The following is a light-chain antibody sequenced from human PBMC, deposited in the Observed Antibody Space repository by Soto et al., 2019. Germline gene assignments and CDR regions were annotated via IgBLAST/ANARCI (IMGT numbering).Light chain of an antibody. CDR1: QGISSR. V-gene: IGKV1D-12*01. Sequence: DIQMSQSPSSVSASVEDRVTITCRASQGISSRLAWYQQKPGKAPKLLIYAASSLQSEVPSRFSGSGSGTDFTLTISSLQPEDFSTYYCQQTDTFPLTFGGGTKLEVK. CDR2: AAS. J-gene: IGKJ4*01. CDR3: QQTDTFPLT.